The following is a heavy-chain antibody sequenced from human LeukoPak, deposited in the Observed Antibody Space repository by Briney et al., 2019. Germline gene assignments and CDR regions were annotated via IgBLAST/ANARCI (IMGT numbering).Heavy chain of an antibody. CDR3: AREGGDLRWKNRFDF. CDR2: TSSDGSSK. CDR1: KFTFSTFA. Sequence: PGGPLRLSCAASKFTFSTFAMHWVRQAPGKGLEWVALTSSDGSSKYYTDSVKGRFTISRDNSKNTLYLQMNSLRAEDTAVYYCAREGGDLRWKNRFDFWGQGTLVTVSS. J-gene: IGHJ4*02. V-gene: IGHV3-30-3*01. D-gene: IGHD4-23*01.